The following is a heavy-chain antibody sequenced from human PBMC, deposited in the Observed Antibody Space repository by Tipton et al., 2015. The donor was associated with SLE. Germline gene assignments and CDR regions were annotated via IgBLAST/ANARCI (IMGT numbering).Heavy chain of an antibody. J-gene: IGHJ5*02. Sequence: LRLSCTVSGGSIRTYYWSWIRQTPGKGLDWIGYMYYSGITNYNPSLNSRVTISVDTSKNQFSLKVNSVTAADTAVYYCARGSPFMEWERNWFDPWGQGTLVTVSS. D-gene: IGHD3-3*01. V-gene: IGHV4-59*01. CDR3: ARGSPFMEWERNWFDP. CDR1: GGSIRTYY. CDR2: MYYSGIT.